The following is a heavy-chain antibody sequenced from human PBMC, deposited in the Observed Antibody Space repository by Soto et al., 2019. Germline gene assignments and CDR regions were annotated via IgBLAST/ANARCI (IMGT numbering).Heavy chain of an antibody. D-gene: IGHD3-22*01. CDR2: IYYSGGT. V-gene: IGHV4-59*06. Sequence: SETLSLTCTVSGGSISSYYWSWIRQHPGKGLEWIGYIYYSGGTYYNPSLKSRVTISVDTSKNQFSLELSSVTAADTAVYYCASIYDSSGYYYGNNWFDPWGQGTLVTVS. CDR1: GGSISSYY. J-gene: IGHJ5*02. CDR3: ASIYDSSGYYYGNNWFDP.